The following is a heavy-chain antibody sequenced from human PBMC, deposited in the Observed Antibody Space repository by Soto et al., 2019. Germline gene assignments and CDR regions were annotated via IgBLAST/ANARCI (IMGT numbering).Heavy chain of an antibody. CDR1: GFTFSSYS. D-gene: IGHD2-21*02. Sequence: EVQLVESGGGLVKPGGSLRLSCAASGFTFSSYSMNWVRQAPGKGLEWVSSISSSSSYIYYADSVKGRLTISRDNAKNSLYLQMNSLRAEDTAVYYCARTAAVVTPPAWYIDLWGRGTLVTVSS. CDR3: ARTAAVVTPPAWYIDL. V-gene: IGHV3-21*01. CDR2: ISSSSSYI. J-gene: IGHJ2*01.